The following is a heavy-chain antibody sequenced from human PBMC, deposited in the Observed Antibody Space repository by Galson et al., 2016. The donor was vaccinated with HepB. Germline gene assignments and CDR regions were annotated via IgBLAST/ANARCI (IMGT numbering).Heavy chain of an antibody. CDR1: GFTFSRYG. D-gene: IGHD3-3*01. J-gene: IGHJ5*02. V-gene: IGHV3-33*01. CDR2: ILYDGSKK. CDR3: ARDSFTIFGVTPNWFDP. Sequence: LRLSCAASGFTFSRYGMHWVRQAPGKGLEWVAVILYDGSKKYYADSVKGRFTISRDNSKNTLYLQMNSLRAEDTAVYYCARDSFTIFGVTPNWFDPWGQGTLVPVSS.